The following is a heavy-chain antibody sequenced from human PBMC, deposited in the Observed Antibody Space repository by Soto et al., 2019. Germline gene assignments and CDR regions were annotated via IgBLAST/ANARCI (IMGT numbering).Heavy chain of an antibody. V-gene: IGHV1-3*05. CDR1: GYTFTSYA. CDR3: ARDQSYYGMDV. Sequence: QVQLVHSGAEEKKPGASVKVSCKASGYTFTSYAMHWVRQAPGQRLEWMGWINDGNGNTKYSQKFQGRVTITRDTSASTAYMELSSLRSEDTAVYYCARDQSYYGMDVWGQGTTVTVSS. J-gene: IGHJ6*02. CDR2: INDGNGNT.